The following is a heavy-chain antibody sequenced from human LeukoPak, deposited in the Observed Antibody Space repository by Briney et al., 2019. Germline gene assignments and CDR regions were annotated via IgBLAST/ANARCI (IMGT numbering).Heavy chain of an antibody. CDR2: INSDGSRT. CDR3: ARDERGWTWDTAMVTGIDY. CDR1: GFTLSSYW. V-gene: IGHV3-74*01. J-gene: IGHJ4*02. D-gene: IGHD5-18*01. Sequence: GGSLRLSCAASGFTLSSYWMHCVRQAPGEGLVWVSRINSDGSRTSYADSVKGRFTISRDNAKNALYLQTNSLRAEDTAVYYSARDERGWTWDTAMVTGIDYCGQGTLVTVSS.